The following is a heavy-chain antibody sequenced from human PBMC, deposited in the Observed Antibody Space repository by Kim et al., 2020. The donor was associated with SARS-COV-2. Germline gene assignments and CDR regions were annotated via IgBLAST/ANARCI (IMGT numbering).Heavy chain of an antibody. J-gene: IGHJ4*02. Sequence: GGSLRLSCAASGFTFSIDATIWVRQAPGMGLECVSVITGSGDKRQYADSVKGRFTISRDNSKSMLYLQMNSLRVEDTAIYYCARGSDHWGQGTLVTVSS. CDR1: GFTFSIDA. CDR2: ITGSGDKR. CDR3: ARGSDH. V-gene: IGHV3-23*01.